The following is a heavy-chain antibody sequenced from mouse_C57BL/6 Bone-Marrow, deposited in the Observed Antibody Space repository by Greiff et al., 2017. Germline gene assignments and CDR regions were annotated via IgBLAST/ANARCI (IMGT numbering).Heavy chain of an antibody. CDR3: AILLLRFCDARDY. V-gene: IGHV1-55*01. CDR2: IYPGSGST. J-gene: IGHJ4*01. D-gene: IGHD1-1*01. CDR1: GYTFTSYW. Sequence: QVQLQQPGAELVKPGASVKMSCKASGYTFTSYWITWVKQRPGQGLEWIGDIYPGSGSTNYNEKFKSKATLTVDTSSSTAYMQLSSLTSEESAVSYCAILLLRFCDARDYWGQGTSVTVSS.